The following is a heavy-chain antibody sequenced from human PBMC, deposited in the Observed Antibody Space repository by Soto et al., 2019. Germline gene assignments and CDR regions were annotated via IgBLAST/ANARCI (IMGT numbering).Heavy chain of an antibody. Sequence: GGSLRLSCAASGFTFSSYSMNWVRQAPGKGLEWVSSISSSSSYIYYADSVKGRFTISRDNAKNSLYLQMNSLRAEDTAVYYCARGPPPFSSTSCYFSSTSAGREHFDFWGQGTLVTVSS. CDR3: ARGPPPFSSTSCYFSSTSAGREHFDF. CDR2: ISSSSSYI. V-gene: IGHV3-21*01. D-gene: IGHD2-2*01. CDR1: GFTFSSYS. J-gene: IGHJ4*02.